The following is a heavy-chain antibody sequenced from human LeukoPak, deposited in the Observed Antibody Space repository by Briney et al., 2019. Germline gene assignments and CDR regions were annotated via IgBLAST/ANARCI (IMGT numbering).Heavy chain of an antibody. CDR2: FYPEDGEI. V-gene: IGHV1-24*01. CDR3: ATANRLTRDSSGYYPDS. CDR1: GYTLTELS. J-gene: IGHJ4*02. D-gene: IGHD3-22*01. Sequence: GASVKVSCEVSGYTLTELSTHWVRQAPGKGLEWMGGFYPEDGEIVYAQNFQGRVTMTEDTSTDTAYMELSSLRSEDTAIYYCATANRLTRDSSGYYPDSWGQGTLITVSS.